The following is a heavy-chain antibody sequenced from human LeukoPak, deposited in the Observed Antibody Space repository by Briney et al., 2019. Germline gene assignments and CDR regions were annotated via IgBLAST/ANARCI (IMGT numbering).Heavy chain of an antibody. V-gene: IGHV4-4*02. Sequence: NPSETLSLTCGVSGGSITSTNYWTWVRQPPGKGLEWIGEVNLQGSTNYNPSLMGRVAISVDMSENHISLQLTSVTAADTAVYYCARFTGSFFDYWGQGTLVTVSS. CDR2: VNLQGST. CDR1: GGSITSTNY. D-gene: IGHD1-26*01. J-gene: IGHJ4*02. CDR3: ARFTGSFFDY.